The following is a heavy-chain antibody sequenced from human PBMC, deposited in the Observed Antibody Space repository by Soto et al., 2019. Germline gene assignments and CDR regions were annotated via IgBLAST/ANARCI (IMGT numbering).Heavy chain of an antibody. J-gene: IGHJ5*02. CDR2: INPSGGST. V-gene: IGHV1-46*01. Sequence: QVQLVQSGAEVKKPGASVKVSCKASGYTFTSYYMHWVRQAPGQGLEWMGIINPSGGSTSYAQKFQGRVTMTRDTSTSTVYMELRSLRSEDTAVYYCARDEQGGYCRFDPWGQGTLVTVSS. D-gene: IGHD6-13*01. CDR3: ARDEQGGYCRFDP. CDR1: GYTFTSYY.